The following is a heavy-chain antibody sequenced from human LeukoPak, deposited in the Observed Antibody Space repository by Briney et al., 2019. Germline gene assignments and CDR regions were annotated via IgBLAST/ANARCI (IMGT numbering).Heavy chain of an antibody. CDR3: ARGPRGEWELLNYYYYYYMDV. J-gene: IGHJ6*03. D-gene: IGHD1-26*01. CDR1: GFTFDDYA. CDR2: ISWNSGSI. V-gene: IGHV3-9*01. Sequence: GRSLRLSCAASGFTFDDYAMHWVRQAPGKGLEWASGISWNSGSIGYAVSGKGRFTISRDNAKNSLYLQMNSMRAEDTAVYYCARGPRGEWELLNYYYYYYMDVWVKGTTVTVSS.